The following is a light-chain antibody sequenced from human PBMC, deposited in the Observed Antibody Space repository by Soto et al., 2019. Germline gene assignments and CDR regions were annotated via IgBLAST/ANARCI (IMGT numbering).Light chain of an antibody. CDR2: AAS. Sequence: AIQLTQSPSSLSASVGDRVTITCRASQGISTYLAWYQQKPGKAPNLLMYAASTLQSGVPSRFSGSGSGTDFTLTISSLQPEDFATYYCLQDYNYPWTFGQGTKVDIK. V-gene: IGKV1-6*01. CDR3: LQDYNYPWT. J-gene: IGKJ1*01. CDR1: QGISTY.